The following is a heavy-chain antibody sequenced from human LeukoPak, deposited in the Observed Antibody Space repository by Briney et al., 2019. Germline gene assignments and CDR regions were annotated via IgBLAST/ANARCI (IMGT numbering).Heavy chain of an antibody. CDR1: GGSISSYY. Sequence: SETLSLTCNVSGGSISSYYWSWIRQPPGKGLEWIGRIYTSGSTNYNPSLKSRVTISVDTSKNQFFLKLSSVTAADTAVYYCARDRLWFGELPPMGMDVWGKGTTVTISS. V-gene: IGHV4-4*08. D-gene: IGHD3-10*01. CDR2: IYTSGST. J-gene: IGHJ6*04. CDR3: ARDRLWFGELPPMGMDV.